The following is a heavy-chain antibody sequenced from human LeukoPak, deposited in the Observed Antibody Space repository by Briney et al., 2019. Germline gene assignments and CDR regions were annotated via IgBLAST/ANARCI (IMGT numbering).Heavy chain of an antibody. CDR1: GFTFSNYA. D-gene: IGHD5-18*01. CDR2: IWYDGSNK. V-gene: IGHV3-33*08. Sequence: GGSLRLSCAASGFTFSNYAMSWVRQAPGKGLEWVAVIWYDGSNKYYADSVKGRFTISRDNSKNTLYLQMNSLRAEDTAVYYCARDKGYGNYYYYGMDVWGQGTTVTVSS. CDR3: ARDKGYGNYYYYGMDV. J-gene: IGHJ6*02.